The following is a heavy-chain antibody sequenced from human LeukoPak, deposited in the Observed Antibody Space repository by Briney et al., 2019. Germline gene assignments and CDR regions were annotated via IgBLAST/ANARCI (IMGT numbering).Heavy chain of an antibody. V-gene: IGHV1-69*05. J-gene: IGHJ5*02. CDR3: ARDVHGDYGSGWFDP. CDR1: GGTFYNSA. D-gene: IGHD4-17*01. Sequence: SVKVSCKTSGGTFYNSAISWVRQAPGQGLEWLGGIMPLFGTAGYAQTFQGRVTITKDESTRTVYLELTSLTSDDTAVYYCARDVHGDYGSGWFDPWGQGTLVSVSS. CDR2: IMPLFGTA.